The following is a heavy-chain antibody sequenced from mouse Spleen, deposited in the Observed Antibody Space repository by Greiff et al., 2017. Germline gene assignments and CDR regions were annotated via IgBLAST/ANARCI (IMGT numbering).Heavy chain of an antibody. CDR1: GYTFTDYE. D-gene: IGHD2-4*01. CDR3: TRYDYGFAY. V-gene: IGHV1-15*01. Sequence: VKLQESGAELVRPGASVTLSCKASGYTFTDYEMHWVKQTPVHGLEWIGAIDPETGGTAYNQKFKGKAILTADKSSSTAYMELRSLTSEDSAVYYCTRYDYGFAYWGQGTLVTVSA. CDR2: IDPETGGT. J-gene: IGHJ3*01.